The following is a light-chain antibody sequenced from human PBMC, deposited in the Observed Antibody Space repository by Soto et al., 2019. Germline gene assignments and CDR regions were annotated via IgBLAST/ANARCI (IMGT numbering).Light chain of an antibody. CDR3: QQYDDYWT. V-gene: IGKV1-5*03. Sequence: DIQMTQSPSTLSASVGDRVTITCRASQSISTWLAWYQQKPGKAPKLLIYKASSLESGVPSRFSGSGSGTEITLTISSLQPDDSATYYCQQYDDYWTFGQGTKVEIK. CDR1: QSISTW. J-gene: IGKJ1*01. CDR2: KAS.